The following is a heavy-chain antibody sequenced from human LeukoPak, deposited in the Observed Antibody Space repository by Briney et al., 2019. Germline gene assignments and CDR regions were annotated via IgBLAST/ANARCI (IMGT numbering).Heavy chain of an antibody. CDR2: MYYNGNT. D-gene: IGHD2-15*01. Sequence: SQTLSLTCTVSGGSISSGAYYWSWIRQHPGKGLEWIGYMYYNGNTYYNPSLKSRVTISVDTSKNQFSLKLSSMTAADTAVYYCARTTVVVVVDGLDPWGQGTLVTVSP. CDR1: GGSISSGAYY. J-gene: IGHJ5*02. CDR3: ARTTVVVVVDGLDP. V-gene: IGHV4-31*03.